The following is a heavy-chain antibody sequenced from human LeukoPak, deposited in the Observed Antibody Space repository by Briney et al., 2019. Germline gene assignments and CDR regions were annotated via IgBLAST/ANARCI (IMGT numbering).Heavy chain of an antibody. J-gene: IGHJ5*02. CDR2: ISGSGGST. V-gene: IGHV3-23*01. CDR3: AKDRMVYAGSGWFDP. D-gene: IGHD2-8*01. Sequence: PGGSLRLSCAASGFTFSSYAMSWVRQAPGKGLERVSAISGSGGSTYYADSVKGRFTISRDNSKNTLYLQMNSLRAEDTAVYYCAKDRMVYAGSGWFDPWGQGTLVTVSS. CDR1: GFTFSSYA.